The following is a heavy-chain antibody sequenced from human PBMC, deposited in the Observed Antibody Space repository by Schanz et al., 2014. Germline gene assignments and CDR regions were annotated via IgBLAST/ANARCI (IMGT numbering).Heavy chain of an antibody. V-gene: IGHV3-NL1*01. Sequence: QAQLMESGGGVVQPGTSLILSCSVSGFSLNTYGIHWFRQPAGKGLEWVSALSGSGGSTYYADSVKGRFTISRDNSKNTLYLQMNSLRAEDTSVYFCARVRRRIATPSTPSFRNYYYYAMDVWGQGTTVTVSS. CDR3: ARVRRRIATPSTPSFRNYYYYAMDV. CDR2: LSGSGGST. D-gene: IGHD6-13*01. CDR1: GFSLNTYG. J-gene: IGHJ6*02.